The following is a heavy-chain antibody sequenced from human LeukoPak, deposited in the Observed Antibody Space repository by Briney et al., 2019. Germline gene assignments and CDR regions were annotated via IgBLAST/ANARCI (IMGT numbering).Heavy chain of an antibody. CDR2: IYTSDST. J-gene: IGHJ4*02. D-gene: IGHD6-13*01. Sequence: SETLSLTCTVSGGSISSYYWSWIRQPAGKGLEWIGRIYTSDSTNYNPSLKSRVTMSVDTSKNQFSLKLNSVTAADTAVYYCARETNSSSWRALGYWGQGTLVTVSS. CDR1: GGSISSYY. V-gene: IGHV4-4*07. CDR3: ARETNSSSWRALGY.